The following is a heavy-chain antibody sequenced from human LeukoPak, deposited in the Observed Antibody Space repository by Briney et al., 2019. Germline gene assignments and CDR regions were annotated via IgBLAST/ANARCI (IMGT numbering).Heavy chain of an antibody. Sequence: PGGSLRLSCAASGFTFSSYGMHWVRQAPGKGLEWVAFIRYDGSNKYYADSVKGRFTISRDNSKNTLYLQMNSLRAEDTAVYYCAREQLGGPYAFDIWGQGTMVTVSS. V-gene: IGHV3-30*02. CDR1: GFTFSSYG. CDR2: IRYDGSNK. D-gene: IGHD6-6*01. CDR3: AREQLGGPYAFDI. J-gene: IGHJ3*02.